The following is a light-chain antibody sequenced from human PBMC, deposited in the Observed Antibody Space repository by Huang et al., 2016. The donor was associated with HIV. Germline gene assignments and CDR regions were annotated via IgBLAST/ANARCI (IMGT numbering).Light chain of an antibody. CDR2: AAS. Sequence: DIQMTQSPSSLSASVGDRVTITCRASQSLSTYLNWYQQKPGKAPNLLIYAASTLQSGVPSRCSGSGSGTDFTLTISSLQPEDFASYYCQQSYITPWTFGRGTKVEIK. V-gene: IGKV1-39*01. CDR3: QQSYITPWT. J-gene: IGKJ1*01. CDR1: QSLSTY.